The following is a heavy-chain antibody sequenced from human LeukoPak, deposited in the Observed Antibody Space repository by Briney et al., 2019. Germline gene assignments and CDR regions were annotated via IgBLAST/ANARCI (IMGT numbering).Heavy chain of an antibody. D-gene: IGHD3-16*01. CDR2: IKFEDGGT. CDR3: VRNGLNNYGRSSGSFDI. J-gene: IGHJ3*02. V-gene: IGHV1-2*02. Sequence: GASLRVSCKASGYNIIDHALHWVRQAPGQGLEWMGSIKFEDGGTSYGRKFRGRVTMTRDTSVSTVYMDLTRLTSDDTAVYYCVRNGLNNYGRSSGSFDIWDQGKMVTVSS. CDR1: GYNIIDHA.